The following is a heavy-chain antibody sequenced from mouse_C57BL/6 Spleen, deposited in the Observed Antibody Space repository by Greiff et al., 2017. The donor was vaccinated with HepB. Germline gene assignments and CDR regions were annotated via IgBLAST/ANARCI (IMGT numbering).Heavy chain of an antibody. D-gene: IGHD1-1*01. CDR1: GYTFTSYW. J-gene: IGHJ4*01. V-gene: IGHV1-55*01. Sequence: QVHVKQPGAELVKPGASVKMSCKASGYTFTSYWITWVKQRPGQGLEWIGDIYPGSGSTNYNEKFKSKATLTVDTSSSTAYMQLSSLTSEDSAVYYCARRVANYYGSSYGYAMDYWGQGTSVTVSS. CDR3: ARRVANYYGSSYGYAMDY. CDR2: IYPGSGST.